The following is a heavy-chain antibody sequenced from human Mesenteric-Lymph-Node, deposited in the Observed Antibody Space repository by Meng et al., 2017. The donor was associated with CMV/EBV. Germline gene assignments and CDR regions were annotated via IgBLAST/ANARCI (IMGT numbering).Heavy chain of an antibody. CDR1: GYNFTSYA. Sequence: KVSCKASGYNFTSYAMHWVRQAPGQRLEWMGWINAGNGNTRYSQKFQGRVTITRDTSASTAYMELSSLRSEDTAVYFCARDYYGSGDQWGQGTLVTVSS. D-gene: IGHD3-10*01. CDR2: INAGNGNT. V-gene: IGHV1-3*01. J-gene: IGHJ4*02. CDR3: ARDYYGSGDQ.